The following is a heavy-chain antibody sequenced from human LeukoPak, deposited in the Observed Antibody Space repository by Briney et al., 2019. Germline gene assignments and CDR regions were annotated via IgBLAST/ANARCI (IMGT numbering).Heavy chain of an antibody. CDR1: GFTSSSYW. Sequence: GGSLRLSCAASGFTSSSYWMSWVRQAPGKGLEWVANIKQDGSEKYYVDSVKGRFTISRDNAKNSLYLQMNSLRAEDTAVYYCARDSGIAVAGTAANDAFDIWGQGTMVTVSS. CDR2: IKQDGSEK. CDR3: ARDSGIAVAGTAANDAFDI. D-gene: IGHD6-19*01. J-gene: IGHJ3*02. V-gene: IGHV3-7*01.